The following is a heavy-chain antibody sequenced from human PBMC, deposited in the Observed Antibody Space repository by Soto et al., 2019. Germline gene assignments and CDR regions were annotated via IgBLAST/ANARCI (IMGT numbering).Heavy chain of an antibody. V-gene: IGHV1-69*13. J-gene: IGHJ6*02. CDR2: IIPIFGTA. CDR3: ATGPTYDYVWGSYRPAAGYYYYGMDV. CDR1: GGTFSSYA. D-gene: IGHD3-16*02. Sequence: ASVKVSCKASGGTFSSYAISWVRQAPGQGLEWMGGIIPIFGTANYAQKFQGRVTITADESTSTAYMELSSLRSEDTAMYYCATGPTYDYVWGSYRPAAGYYYYGMDVWGQGTTVTVSS.